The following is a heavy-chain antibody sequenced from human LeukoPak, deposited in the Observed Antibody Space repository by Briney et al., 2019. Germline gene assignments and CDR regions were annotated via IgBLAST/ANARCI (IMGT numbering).Heavy chain of an antibody. CDR2: VSSSGRRT. D-gene: IGHD4-17*01. CDR1: GFTFSTFA. CDR3: ARAWETVNDFDY. J-gene: IGHJ4*02. Sequence: GGSLRLSCVASGFTFSTFALGWVRQAPGKGPEWVATVSSSGRRTYYADSVKGRFTISRDNAKNSLYLQMNSLRAEDTAVYYCARAWETVNDFDYWGQGTLVTVSS. V-gene: IGHV3-21*04.